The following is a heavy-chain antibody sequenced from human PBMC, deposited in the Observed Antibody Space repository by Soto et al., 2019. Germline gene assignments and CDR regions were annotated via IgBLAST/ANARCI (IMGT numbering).Heavy chain of an antibody. J-gene: IGHJ5*02. CDR3: SRRAPEGFDP. Sequence: PSETLSLTCTVSGGSLSSSPYFWGWIRRPPGKGLEFIGSINNFGDTYYNPSLESRVTLSVDTSKNQFSLSVTSVTATDTRLYYCSRRAPEGFDPWGKGTLVTVSS. CDR1: GGSLSSSPYF. V-gene: IGHV4-39*01. CDR2: INNFGDT.